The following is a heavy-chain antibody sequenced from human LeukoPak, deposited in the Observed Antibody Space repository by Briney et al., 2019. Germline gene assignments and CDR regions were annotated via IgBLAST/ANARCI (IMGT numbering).Heavy chain of an antibody. J-gene: IGHJ4*02. CDR3: ARGNSSSWYFPDPFDY. CDR2: ISAYNGNT. CDR1: GYTFTSYG. V-gene: IGHV1-18*04. D-gene: IGHD6-13*01. Sequence: ASVKVSCKASGYTFTSYGISWVRQAPGQGLEWIGWISAYNGNTNYAQKLQGRVTMTTDTSTTPAYMELRSLRADDTAVYYCARGNSSSWYFPDPFDYWGQGTLVTVSS.